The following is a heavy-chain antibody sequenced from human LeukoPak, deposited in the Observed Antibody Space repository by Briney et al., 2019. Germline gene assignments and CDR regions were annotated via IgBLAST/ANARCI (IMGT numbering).Heavy chain of an antibody. J-gene: IGHJ3*02. V-gene: IGHV1-69*05. D-gene: IGHD6-13*01. CDR1: GGTFSSYA. CDR2: IIPIFGTA. CDR3: ARRSAASPGAFDI. Sequence: ASVKVSCKASGGTFSSYAISWVRQAPGQGLEWMGGIIPIFGTANYAQKFQGRVTITTDESTSTACMELSSLRSEDTAVYYCARRSAASPGAFDIWGQGTMVTVSS.